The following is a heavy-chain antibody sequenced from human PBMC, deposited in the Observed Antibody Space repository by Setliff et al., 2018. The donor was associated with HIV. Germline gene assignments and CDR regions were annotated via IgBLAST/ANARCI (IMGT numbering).Heavy chain of an antibody. CDR2: IRSKAFGGAT. D-gene: IGHD3-22*01. CDR3: DAFDI. J-gene: IGHJ3*02. CDR1: GFTFGDYI. Sequence: GSLRLSCTSSGFTFGDYIVSWVRLAPGKGLEWVGLIRSKAFGGATEYAKNSLYLQMNSLRAEDTAVYYCARSHYDSRGYYYRGDAFDIWGLGTMVTVSS. V-gene: IGHV3-49*04.